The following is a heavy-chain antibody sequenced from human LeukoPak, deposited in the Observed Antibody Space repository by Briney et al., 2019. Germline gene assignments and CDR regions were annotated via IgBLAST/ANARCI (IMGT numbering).Heavy chain of an antibody. Sequence: PSETLSLTCTVSGGSISSSDYYWGWIRQPPGKGLEWIGSLYYSGSIYYNPSLKSRVTISVDTSKNQFSLRLSSVTAGDTAIYSCARGYLLHTVFGWKAWFDPWGQGTLVTVSS. CDR3: ARGYLLHTVFGWKAWFDP. D-gene: IGHD3-3*01. V-gene: IGHV4-39*07. CDR1: GGSISSSDYY. CDR2: LYYSGSI. J-gene: IGHJ5*02.